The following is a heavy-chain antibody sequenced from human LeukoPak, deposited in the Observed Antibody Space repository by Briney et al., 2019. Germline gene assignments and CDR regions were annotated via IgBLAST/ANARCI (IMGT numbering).Heavy chain of an antibody. J-gene: IGHJ3*02. CDR3: AKAVVAATPGAFDI. V-gene: IGHV3-53*05. D-gene: IGHD2-15*01. CDR2: IYSGGST. CDR1: EFSVGSNY. Sequence: TGGSLRLSCAASEFSVGSNYMTWVRQAPGKGLEWVSLIYSGGSTYYADSVKGRFTISRDNPKNTLYLQMNSLRAEDTALYYCAKAVVAATPGAFDIWGQGTMVTVSS.